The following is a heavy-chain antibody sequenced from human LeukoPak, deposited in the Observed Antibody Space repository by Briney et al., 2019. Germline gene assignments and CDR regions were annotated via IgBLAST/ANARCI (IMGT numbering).Heavy chain of an antibody. CDR3: ARLRALSGHRGAFDI. J-gene: IGHJ3*02. V-gene: IGHV4-39*01. Sequence: SETLSLTWAVSGDSISNHIYYWDWIRQTPGKGLEWIGAVYYTGNAYYNPSLKSRVTISVDTSDNRFSLHLSSVNAADTAIYYCARLRALSGHRGAFDIWGQGTLVTVSS. D-gene: IGHD5/OR15-5a*01. CDR2: VYYTGNA. CDR1: GDSISNHIYY.